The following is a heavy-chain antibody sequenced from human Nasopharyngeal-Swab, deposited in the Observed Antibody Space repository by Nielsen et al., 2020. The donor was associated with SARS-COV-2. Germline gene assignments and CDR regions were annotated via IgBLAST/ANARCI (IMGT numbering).Heavy chain of an antibody. Sequence: SETLSLTCAISGDSVSSNYAAWNRIRQSPSRGLEWLGRTYYRSMWKNDYALSVEGRITISPDPSKNQFSLQLNSLTPEDTAVYYCARIAVAVPPVWGQGTLVTVSS. J-gene: IGHJ4*02. CDR2: TYYRSMWKN. CDR3: ARIAVAVPPV. V-gene: IGHV6-1*01. CDR1: GDSVSSNYAA. D-gene: IGHD6-19*01.